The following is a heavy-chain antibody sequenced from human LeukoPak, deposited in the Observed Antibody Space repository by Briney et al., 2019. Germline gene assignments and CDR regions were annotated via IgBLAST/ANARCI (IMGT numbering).Heavy chain of an antibody. D-gene: IGHD6-13*01. Sequence: GGSLRLSCAASGFTFSSYVMYWVRQAPGKGLEWVAAISNDGGNKYYADSVKGRFTISRDNSKNRLYLQMNSLRTEDTAVYYCAREGQQLVPDYWGQGTLVTVSS. V-gene: IGHV3-30-3*01. CDR1: GFTFSSYV. CDR3: AREGQQLVPDY. J-gene: IGHJ4*02. CDR2: ISNDGGNK.